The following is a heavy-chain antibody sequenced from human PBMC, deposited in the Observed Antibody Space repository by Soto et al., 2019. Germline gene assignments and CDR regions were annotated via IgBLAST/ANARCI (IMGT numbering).Heavy chain of an antibody. CDR1: GYTFTSYD. J-gene: IGHJ6*03. CDR2: MNPNSGNT. CDR3: ARAYDFWGMGYMDV. Sequence: ASVKVSCKASGYTFTSYDINWVRQATGQGLEWMGWMNPNSGNTGYAQKFQGRVTMTRNTSISTAYMELSSLRSEDTAVYYFARAYDFWGMGYMDVWGKGTTVTVSS. V-gene: IGHV1-8*01. D-gene: IGHD3-3*01.